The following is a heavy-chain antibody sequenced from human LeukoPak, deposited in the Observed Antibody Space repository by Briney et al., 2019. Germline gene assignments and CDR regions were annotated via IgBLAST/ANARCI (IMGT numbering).Heavy chain of an antibody. D-gene: IGHD6-19*01. V-gene: IGHV4-61*02. J-gene: IGHJ3*02. CDR1: GGSISSGSYY. CDR3: ARAKKGIAVAGDAFDI. Sequence: PSETLSLTCTVSGGSISSGSYYWSWIRQPAGKGLEWIGRIYTSGSTNYNPSLKSRVTISVDTSKNQFSLKPSSVTAADTAVYYCARAKKGIAVAGDAFDIWGQGTMVTVSS. CDR2: IYTSGST.